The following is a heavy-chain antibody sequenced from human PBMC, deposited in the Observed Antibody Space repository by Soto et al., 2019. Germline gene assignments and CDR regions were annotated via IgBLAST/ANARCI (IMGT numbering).Heavy chain of an antibody. V-gene: IGHV1-18*01. Sequence: GSVKVSCNGFGFTFTSYGLCWVGHCPGQRLEWMGWISAYNGNTNYAQKLQGRVTMTTDTSTSTAYMELRSLRSDDTAVYYCARDRPPAYDFWSGLVHFDYWGQGTLVTVSS. CDR1: GFTFTSYG. D-gene: IGHD3-3*01. CDR3: ARDRPPAYDFWSGLVHFDY. J-gene: IGHJ4*02. CDR2: ISAYNGNT.